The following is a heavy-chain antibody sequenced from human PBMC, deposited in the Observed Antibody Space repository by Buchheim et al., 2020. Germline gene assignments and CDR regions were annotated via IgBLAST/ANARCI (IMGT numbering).Heavy chain of an antibody. CDR3: ARGTTRVGALDY. V-gene: IGHV1-46*01. CDR2: INPSGGST. Sequence: QVQVVQSGAEVKEPGASVKVSCKASGYTFTSYYMHWVRQAPGQGLKWMGIINPSGGSTSYAQKFQGRVPMPRDRSPRPVTMELNSLTSEDTAAYYCARGTTRVGALDYWGQGTL. CDR1: GYTFTSYY. D-gene: IGHD1-26*01. J-gene: IGHJ4*02.